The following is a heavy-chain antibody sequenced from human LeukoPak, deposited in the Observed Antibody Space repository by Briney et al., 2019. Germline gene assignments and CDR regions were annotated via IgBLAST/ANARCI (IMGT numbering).Heavy chain of an antibody. Sequence: PSETLSLTCAVSGGSISSYYWSWIRQPPGKGLEWIGYIYYSGSTNYNPSLKSRVTISVDTSKNQFSLKLSSVTAADTAVYHCARQRVVRGAFDYWGQGTLVTVSS. CDR1: GGSISSYY. J-gene: IGHJ4*02. D-gene: IGHD3-10*01. CDR3: ARQRVVRGAFDY. V-gene: IGHV4-59*08. CDR2: IYYSGST.